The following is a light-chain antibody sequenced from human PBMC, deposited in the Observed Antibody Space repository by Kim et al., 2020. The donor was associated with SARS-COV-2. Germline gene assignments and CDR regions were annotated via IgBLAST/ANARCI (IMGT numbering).Light chain of an antibody. CDR2: SVR. V-gene: IGLV3-21*04. CDR3: QVWDSSSDLPHVV. Sequence: GKTARITCGGATIGSRSGHSYQRRPGQAPFLVIYSVRARPSGIPERLSGSKSGSTATLIIMRVEAGDDADYYCQVWDSSSDLPHVVFGGGTQLTVL. CDR1: TIGSRS. J-gene: IGLJ2*01.